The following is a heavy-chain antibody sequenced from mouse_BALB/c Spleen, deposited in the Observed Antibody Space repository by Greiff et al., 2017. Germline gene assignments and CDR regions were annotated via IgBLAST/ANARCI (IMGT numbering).Heavy chain of an antibody. CDR3: ASTLYGSSSAWFAY. CDR1: GFTFSSYA. J-gene: IGHJ3*01. D-gene: IGHD1-1*01. CDR2: ISSGGST. Sequence: DVMLVESGGGLVKPGGSLKLSCAASGFTFSSYAMSWVRQTPEKRLEWVASISSGGSTYYPDSVKGRFTISRDNARNILYLQMSSLRSEDTAMYYCASTLYGSSSAWFAYWGQGTLVTVSA. V-gene: IGHV5-6-5*01.